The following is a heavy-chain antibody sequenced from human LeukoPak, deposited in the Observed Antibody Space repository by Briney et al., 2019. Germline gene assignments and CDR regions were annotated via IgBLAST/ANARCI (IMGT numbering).Heavy chain of an antibody. CDR1: GFTFSSYG. Sequence: GSLRLSCAASGFTFSSYGMSWVRQAPGKGLEWVSAISGGDGSTYYADSVKGRFTISRDNSKNTLYLQMNSLRAEDTAVYYCAKVTRPITMVRGVFFDYWGQGTLVTVSS. CDR3: AKVTRPITMVRGVFFDY. D-gene: IGHD3-10*01. J-gene: IGHJ4*02. V-gene: IGHV3-23*01. CDR2: ISGGDGST.